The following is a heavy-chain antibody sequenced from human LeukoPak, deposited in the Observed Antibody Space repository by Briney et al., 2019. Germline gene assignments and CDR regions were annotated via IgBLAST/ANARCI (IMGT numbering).Heavy chain of an antibody. CDR1: GFTFSSYG. CDR3: VRDYGGSSPLDY. CDR2: TRYDGSNK. D-gene: IGHD4-23*01. V-gene: IGHV3-30*02. Sequence: SGGSLRLSCAASGFTFSSYGMYWVRQAPGKGLEWVAFTRYDGSNKYYADSVKGRFTISRDNSKNTLYLKMNSLRAEDTAVYYCVRDYGGSSPLDYWGQGTLVTVSS. J-gene: IGHJ4*02.